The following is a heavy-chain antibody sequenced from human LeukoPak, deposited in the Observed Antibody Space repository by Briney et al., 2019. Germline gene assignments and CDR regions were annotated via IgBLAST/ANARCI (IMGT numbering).Heavy chain of an antibody. D-gene: IGHD3-22*01. J-gene: IGHJ3*02. V-gene: IGHV3-33*01. CDR1: GFTFSSHG. CDR2: IWSDGTNK. CDR3: ARARGSSGYSMGAFEI. Sequence: GRSLRLSCVASGFTFSSHGMHWVRQAPGQGLEWGAVIWSDGTNKYFADSVKGRFTISRDNSKNTLYLQMNSLRAEDTAVYYCARARGSSGYSMGAFEIWGQGTMVTVSS.